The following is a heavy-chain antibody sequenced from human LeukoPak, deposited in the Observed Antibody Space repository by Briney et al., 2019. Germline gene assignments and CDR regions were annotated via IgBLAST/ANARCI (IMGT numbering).Heavy chain of an antibody. CDR2: IYSGGTT. J-gene: IGHJ4*02. D-gene: IGHD3-22*01. CDR1: GFTVSSNY. CDR3: AKNPQYYCDSSGSAPLFDS. V-gene: IGHV3-53*01. Sequence: PGGSLRLSCAASGFTVSSNYMSWVRQAPGKGLEWVSVIYSGGTTYYADSVMGRFTISRDNSKNTLYVQMNSLRAEDTAIYYYAKNPQYYCDSSGSAPLFDSWGQGALVTVSS.